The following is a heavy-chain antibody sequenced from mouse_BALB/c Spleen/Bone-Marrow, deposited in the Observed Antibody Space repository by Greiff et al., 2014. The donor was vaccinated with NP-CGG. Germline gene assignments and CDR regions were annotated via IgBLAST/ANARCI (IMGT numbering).Heavy chain of an antibody. Sequence: QVQLKQSGAEQVRPGTSVKVSCKASGYAFTNYLIEWVKQRPGQGLEWIGVINPGSGGTNYNEKFKGKATLTADKSSSTAYMQLSSLTSDDSAVYFCARELGVFAYWGQGTLVTVSA. J-gene: IGHJ3*01. V-gene: IGHV1-54*01. CDR2: INPGSGGT. CDR1: GYAFTNYL. D-gene: IGHD4-1*01. CDR3: ARELGVFAY.